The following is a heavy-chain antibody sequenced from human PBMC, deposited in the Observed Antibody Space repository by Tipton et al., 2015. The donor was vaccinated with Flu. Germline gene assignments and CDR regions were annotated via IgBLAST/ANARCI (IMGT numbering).Heavy chain of an antibody. Sequence: QVQLVQSGAEVKKPGSSVKVSCKASGGTFSSYAISWVRQAPGQGLEWMGGIIPIFGTANYAQKFQGRVTITADESTSTAYMELCSLGSEDTAVYYCAGVPVAVAQGDYYYYGMDVWGQGPTVTVSS. CDR2: IIPIFGTA. CDR3: AGVPVAVAQGDYYYYGMDV. D-gene: IGHD6-19*01. CDR1: GGTFSSYA. V-gene: IGHV1-69*01. J-gene: IGHJ6*02.